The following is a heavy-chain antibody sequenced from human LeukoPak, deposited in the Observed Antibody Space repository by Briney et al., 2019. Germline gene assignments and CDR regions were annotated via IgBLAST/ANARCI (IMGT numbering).Heavy chain of an antibody. CDR2: IKQDESEK. D-gene: IGHD3-10*01. CDR1: GFTFSSYW. CDR3: ARDVPFGESCDY. J-gene: IGHJ4*02. Sequence: PGGALRLSFSAPGFTFSSYWMTWVRQAPGKGLEWGANIKQDESEKYYVHSVEGRFTISRDNAKNSLYLQMNSLRAEDTGVYYCARDVPFGESCDYWGQGTLVSVSS. V-gene: IGHV3-7*04.